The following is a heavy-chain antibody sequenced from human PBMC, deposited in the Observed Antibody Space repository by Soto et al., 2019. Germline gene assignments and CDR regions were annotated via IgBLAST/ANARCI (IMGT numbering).Heavy chain of an antibody. V-gene: IGHV1-69*06. J-gene: IGHJ4*02. Sequence: SVKVSCKVSGSRFSNYVISWVRQAPGHGLEWLGRIIPIFNSTKYAQSFQGRVTITADKSTSTASLELSSLRSDDTAVYYCAREGRGKKAGYNGLVSLGYWGQGTLVTVS. CDR2: IIPIFNST. D-gene: IGHD2-2*02. CDR1: GSRFSNYV. CDR3: AREGRGKKAGYNGLVSLGY.